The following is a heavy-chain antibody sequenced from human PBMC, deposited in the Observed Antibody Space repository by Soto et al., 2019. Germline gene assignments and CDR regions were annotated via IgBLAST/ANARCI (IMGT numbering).Heavy chain of an antibody. CDR1: GYTFTGYA. V-gene: IGHV1-18*01. Sequence: GASVKVSCKASGYTFTGYAFSWVRQAPGQGLEWMGWISAYNGKTIYSQKLQGRVTMTTDTSTSTVYMEVRSLGSDDTAVYYCARCSSGYGEDGLSLKYWGQGTLVTVSS. D-gene: IGHD5-12*01. CDR2: ISAYNGKT. J-gene: IGHJ1*01. CDR3: ARCSSGYGEDGLSLKY.